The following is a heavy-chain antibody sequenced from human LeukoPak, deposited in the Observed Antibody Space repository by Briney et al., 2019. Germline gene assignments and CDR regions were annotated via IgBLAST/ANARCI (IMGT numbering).Heavy chain of an antibody. CDR2: ISAYNGNT. CDR3: ARDGGIDGSSSWYGYFIDY. D-gene: IGHD6-13*01. J-gene: IGHJ4*02. V-gene: IGHV1-18*04. Sequence: ASVKVSCKASGYTFTGYYMHWVRQAPGQGLEWMGWISAYNGNTNYAQKLQGRVTMTTDTSTSTAYMELRSLRSDDTAVYYCARDGGIDGSSSWYGYFIDYWGQGTLVTVSS. CDR1: GYTFTGYY.